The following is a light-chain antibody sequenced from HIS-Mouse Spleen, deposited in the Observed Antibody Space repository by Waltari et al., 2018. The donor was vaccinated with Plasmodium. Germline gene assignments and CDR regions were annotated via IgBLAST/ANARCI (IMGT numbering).Light chain of an antibody. CDR2: EDS. V-gene: IGLV3-10*01. CDR1: AFPNKY. J-gene: IGLJ3*02. CDR3: YSTDSSGNHRV. Sequence: SYELTPPPSVSVSPGQTARIPCTGDAFPNKYAYWYQQKSGQAPVLVIYEDSKRPSGIPERFSGSSSGTMATLTISGAQVEDEADYYCYSTDSSGNHRVFGGGTKLTVL.